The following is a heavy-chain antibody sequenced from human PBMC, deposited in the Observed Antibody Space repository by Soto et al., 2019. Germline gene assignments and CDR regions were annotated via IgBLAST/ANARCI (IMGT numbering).Heavy chain of an antibody. V-gene: IGHV4-31*03. CDR1: GGSISSGGYY. D-gene: IGHD4-17*01. CDR3: ARDSGGDYGVDY. Sequence: SETLSLTCTVSGGSISSGGYYWSWIRQHPGKGLEWIGYIYYSGSTYYNPSLKSRVTISVDTSKNQFSLKLSSVTAADTAVYYCARDSGGDYGVDYWGQGTLVTVSS. J-gene: IGHJ4*02. CDR2: IYYSGST.